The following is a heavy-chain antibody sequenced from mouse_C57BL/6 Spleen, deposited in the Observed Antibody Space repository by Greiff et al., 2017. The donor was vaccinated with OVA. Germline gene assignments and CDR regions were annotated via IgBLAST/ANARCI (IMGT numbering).Heavy chain of an antibody. CDR2: INPNNGGT. V-gene: IGHV1-26*01. D-gene: IGHD2-1*01. Sequence: EVQLQQSGPELVKPGASVKISCKASGYTFTDYYMNWVKQSHGKSLEWIGDINPNNGGTSYNQKFKGKATLTVDKSSSTAYMELRSLTSEDSAVYYCARDYGNYGGYAMDYWGQGTSVTVSS. CDR1: GYTFTDYY. J-gene: IGHJ4*01. CDR3: ARDYGNYGGYAMDY.